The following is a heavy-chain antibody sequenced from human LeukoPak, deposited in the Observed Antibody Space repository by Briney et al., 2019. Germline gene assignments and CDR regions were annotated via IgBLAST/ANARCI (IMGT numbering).Heavy chain of an antibody. CDR2: INPNSGDT. Sequence: ASVKVSCKASGYIFTGYYMHWVRQAPGQGLEWMGWINPNSGDTNYAQKFQGRVTMTRDTSISTAYMELSSLRSDDTAVYYCARDQQLLKNYDAFDIWGQGTMVTVSS. V-gene: IGHV1-2*02. D-gene: IGHD2-2*01. J-gene: IGHJ3*02. CDR3: ARDQQLLKNYDAFDI. CDR1: GYIFTGYY.